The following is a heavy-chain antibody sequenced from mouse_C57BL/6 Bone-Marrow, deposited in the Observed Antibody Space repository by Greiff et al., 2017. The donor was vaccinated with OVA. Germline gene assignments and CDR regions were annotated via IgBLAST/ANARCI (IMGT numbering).Heavy chain of an antibody. CDR1: GYTFTDYY. D-gene: IGHD1-1*01. CDR2: INPNNGGT. CDR3: ASPSSSYLDY. Sequence: EVQLQQSGPELVKPGASVKISCKASGYTFTDYYMNWVKQSHGKSLEWIGDINPNNGGTSYNQKFKGKATLTVDKSSSTAYMELRSLTSEDSAVDYCASPSSSYLDYWGQGTSVTVSS. J-gene: IGHJ4*01. V-gene: IGHV1-26*01.